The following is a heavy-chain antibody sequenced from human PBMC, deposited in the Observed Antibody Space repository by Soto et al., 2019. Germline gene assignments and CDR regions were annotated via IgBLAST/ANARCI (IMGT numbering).Heavy chain of an antibody. CDR1: GGSISSSSYY. V-gene: IGHV4-39*01. CDR2: IYYSGST. D-gene: IGHD1-1*01. CDR3: AKHGKQGTGYYYYGIDF. J-gene: IGHJ6*02. Sequence: SETLSLTCTVSGGSISSSSYYWGWIRQPPGKGLEWIGSIYYSGSTYHNPSLKSRVTISVDTSKNQFSLKLSSVTAADTAVYYCAKHGKQGTGYYYYGIDFWGQGTTVTVSS.